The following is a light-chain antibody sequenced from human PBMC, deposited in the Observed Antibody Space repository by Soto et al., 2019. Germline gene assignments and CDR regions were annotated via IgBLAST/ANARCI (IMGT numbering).Light chain of an antibody. CDR2: GAS. V-gene: IGKV3-20*01. CDR3: QQYGSSPTT. J-gene: IGKJ1*01. CDR1: QSVRSNY. Sequence: EIVLTQSPSTLSLSPGERATLSCRASQSVRSNYLAWYQQKPGQAPRLLIYGASSRATGIPDRFSGSGSGTDFTLTISRLEPEDFAVYYCQQYGSSPTTFGQGTKVDIK.